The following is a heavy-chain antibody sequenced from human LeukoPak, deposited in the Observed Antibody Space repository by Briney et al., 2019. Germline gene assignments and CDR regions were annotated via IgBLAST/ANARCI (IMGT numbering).Heavy chain of an antibody. D-gene: IGHD2-2*01. V-gene: IGHV1-69*05. CDR2: IIPIFGTA. CDR3: ADCSSTSCYYYYHMDV. CDR1: GGTFSSYA. J-gene: IGHJ6*03. Sequence: SVKASCKASGGTFSSYAISWVRQAPGQGLEWMGRIIPIFGTANYAQKFQGRVTITTDESTSTAYMELSSLRSEDTAVYYCADCSSTSCYYYYHMDVWGKGTTVTVSS.